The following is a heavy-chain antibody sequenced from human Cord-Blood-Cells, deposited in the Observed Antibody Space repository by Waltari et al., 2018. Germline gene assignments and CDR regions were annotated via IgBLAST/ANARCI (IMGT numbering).Heavy chain of an antibody. D-gene: IGHD3-10*01. J-gene: IGHJ3*02. CDR3: AAGSRGDAFDI. V-gene: IGHV1-58*01. Sequence: QMQLVQSGPEVKKPGTSVKVSCKASGFTFTSSAVQWVRQARGQRLEWIGWIVVGSGNTNYAQKFQERVTITRDMSTSTAYMELSSLRSEDTAVYYCAAGSRGDAFDIWGQGTMVTVSS. CDR1: GFTFTSSA. CDR2: IVVGSGNT.